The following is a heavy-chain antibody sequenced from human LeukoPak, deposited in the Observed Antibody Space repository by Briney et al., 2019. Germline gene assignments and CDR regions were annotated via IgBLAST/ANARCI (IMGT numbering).Heavy chain of an antibody. V-gene: IGHV4-4*07. CDR1: GGSISSYY. J-gene: IGHJ5*02. Sequence: SETLSLTCTVSGGSISSYYWSWIRQPAGKGLEWVGRIYTSGSTNYNPSLKSRVTMSVDTSKNQFSLKLSSVTAADTAVYYCARGGLYSSSWWFDPWGQGTLVTVSS. CDR2: IYTSGST. CDR3: ARGGLYSSSWWFDP. D-gene: IGHD6-6*01.